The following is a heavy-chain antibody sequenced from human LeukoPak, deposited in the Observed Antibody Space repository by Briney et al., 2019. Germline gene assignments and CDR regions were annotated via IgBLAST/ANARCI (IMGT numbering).Heavy chain of an antibody. D-gene: IGHD4-17*01. V-gene: IGHV3-30*18. Sequence: GGSLRLSCAASGFTFSSYGMHWVRQAPGKGLEWVAVISYDGSNKYYADSVKGRFTISGDNSKNTLYLQMNSLRAEDTAVYYCAKNYGDYVAYFDYWGQGTLVTVSS. J-gene: IGHJ4*02. CDR3: AKNYGDYVAYFDY. CDR1: GFTFSSYG. CDR2: ISYDGSNK.